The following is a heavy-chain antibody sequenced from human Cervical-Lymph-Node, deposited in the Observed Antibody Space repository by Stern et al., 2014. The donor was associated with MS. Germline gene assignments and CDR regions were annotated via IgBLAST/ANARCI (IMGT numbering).Heavy chain of an antibody. CDR3: AKMGRISLGGVIATPFDS. Sequence: QVQLQESGPGLVKPSETLSLICSVSGGSVSSSYWSWIRQSPGKGLEWIGFISDSGITNYDPSLKTRVAISIDTSKSQVSLKVRSTTAADTAVYYCAKMGRISLGGVIATPFDSWGQGTLVTVSS. CDR1: GGSVSSSY. J-gene: IGHJ4*02. V-gene: IGHV4-59*02. CDR2: ISDSGIT. D-gene: IGHD3-16*02.